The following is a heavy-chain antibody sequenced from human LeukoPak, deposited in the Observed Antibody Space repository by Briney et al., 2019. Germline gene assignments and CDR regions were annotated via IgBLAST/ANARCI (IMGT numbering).Heavy chain of an antibody. D-gene: IGHD1-14*01. Sequence: GGSLRLSCAASGFTFSSYGMHWVRQAPGKGLEWVAVISYDGSNKYYADSVKGRFTISRDNSKNTLYLQMNSLRAEDTAVYYCAREPRDRGYFDYWGQGTLVTVSS. CDR2: ISYDGSNK. CDR3: AREPRDRGYFDY. CDR1: GFTFSSYG. V-gene: IGHV3-30*03. J-gene: IGHJ4*02.